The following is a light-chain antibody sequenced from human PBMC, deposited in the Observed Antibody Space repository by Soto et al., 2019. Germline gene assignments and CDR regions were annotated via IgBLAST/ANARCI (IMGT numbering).Light chain of an antibody. Sequence: QSALTQPHSVSGSPGQSVTISCTGSSSDIGTYNFVSWYQQHPGRAPKLIIYDVTKRPSGVPHRFSASKSGNTASLTISGLHTDDEAYYYCCSYAGTSPQFAGGTKLTVL. CDR2: DVT. J-gene: IGLJ3*02. V-gene: IGLV2-11*01. CDR3: CSYAGTSPQ. CDR1: SSDIGTYNF.